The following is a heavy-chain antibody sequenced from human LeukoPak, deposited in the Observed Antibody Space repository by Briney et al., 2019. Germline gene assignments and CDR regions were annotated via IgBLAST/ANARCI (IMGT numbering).Heavy chain of an antibody. V-gene: IGHV3-11*01. CDR2: ISSSGSTI. J-gene: IGHJ4*02. D-gene: IGHD3-10*01. Sequence: GGSLRLSCAASGFTFSDYYMSWIRQAPGKGLEWVSYISSSGSTIYYADSVKGRFTISRDNAKNSLYLQMNSLRAEDTALYYCARVSGLLWFGELLSWGQGTLVTVSS. CDR3: ARVSGLLWFGELLS. CDR1: GFTFSDYY.